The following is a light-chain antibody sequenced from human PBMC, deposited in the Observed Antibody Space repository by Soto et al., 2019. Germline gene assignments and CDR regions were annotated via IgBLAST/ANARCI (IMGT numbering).Light chain of an antibody. CDR2: EVS. V-gene: IGLV2-14*01. CDR1: NSDVGGYNY. Sequence: QSVLTQPASVSGSPGQSITISCTGTNSDVGGYNYVSWYQQHPGKAPKLMIYEVSNRPSGVSNRFSGSKSGNTASLTISGLQADDEADYYCSSYTSSSTPYVFGTGTKLIVL. CDR3: SSYTSSSTPYV. J-gene: IGLJ1*01.